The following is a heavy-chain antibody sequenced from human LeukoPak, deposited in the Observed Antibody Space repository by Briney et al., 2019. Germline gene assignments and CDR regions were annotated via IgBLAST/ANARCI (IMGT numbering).Heavy chain of an antibody. CDR2: INSDGSST. D-gene: IGHD2-2*01. V-gene: IGHV3-74*01. J-gene: IGHJ4*02. Sequence: GGSLRLSCAASGFTFSSYWMNWVRQAPGKGLVWVSRINSDGSSTIYADSVRGRFTISRDNAKNTLYLQMNSLRADDTAVYYCARDWYYAIDYWGQGTLVTVSS. CDR3: ARDWYYAIDY. CDR1: GFTFSSYW.